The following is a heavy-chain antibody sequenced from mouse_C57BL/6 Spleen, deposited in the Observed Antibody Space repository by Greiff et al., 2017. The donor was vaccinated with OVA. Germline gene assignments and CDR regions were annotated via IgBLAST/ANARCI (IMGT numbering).Heavy chain of an antibody. CDR3: AREDGNESMDY. J-gene: IGHJ4*01. CDR2: ISDGGSYT. CDR1: GFTFSSYA. D-gene: IGHD2-1*01. V-gene: IGHV5-4*01. Sequence: DVHLVESGGGLVKPGGSLKLSCAASGFTFSSYAMSWVRQTTEKRLEWVATISDGGSYTYYPDNVKGRFTISRDNAKNNLYLQMSHLKSEDTAMYYCAREDGNESMDYWGQGTSVTVSS.